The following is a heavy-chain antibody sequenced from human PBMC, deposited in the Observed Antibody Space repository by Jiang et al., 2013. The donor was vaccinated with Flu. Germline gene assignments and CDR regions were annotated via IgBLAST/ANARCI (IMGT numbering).Heavy chain of an antibody. CDR1: GFTFGSYA. CDR3: ARRYSYGWKMATIDQYHYGIDV. V-gene: IGHV3-30*04. Sequence: VQLVESGGGVVQPGGSLRLSCAASGFTFGSYAMHWVRQAPGKGLEWVAVISYDRNIKYYGDSVKGRFTISRDNSKNTLSLQMNSLRPEDTAVYYCARRYSYGWKMATIDQYHYGIDVWGQGTTVTVS. CDR2: ISYDRNIK. J-gene: IGHJ6*02. D-gene: IGHD5-18*01.